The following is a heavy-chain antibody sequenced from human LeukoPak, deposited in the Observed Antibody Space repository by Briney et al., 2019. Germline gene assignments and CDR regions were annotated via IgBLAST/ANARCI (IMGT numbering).Heavy chain of an antibody. CDR3: AREANYYGSGSYRIDY. CDR2: ISAYNGNT. V-gene: IGHV1-18*01. Sequence: ASVKVSCKASGYTFTSYDINWVRQAPGQGLEWMGWISAYNGNTNYAQKLQGRVTMATDTSTSTAYMELRSLRSDDTAVYYCAREANYYGSGSYRIDYWGQGTLVTVSS. D-gene: IGHD3-10*01. J-gene: IGHJ4*02. CDR1: GYTFTSYD.